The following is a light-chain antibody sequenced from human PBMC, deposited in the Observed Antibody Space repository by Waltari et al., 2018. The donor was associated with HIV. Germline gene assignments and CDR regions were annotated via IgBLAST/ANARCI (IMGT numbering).Light chain of an antibody. J-gene: IGLJ2*01. CDR2: DVS. CDR1: SRDVGGYNY. Sequence: QSALTQPRSVSGSPGQSVTISCTGTSRDVGGYNYVSWYQQHPGKAPKPMMYDVSKRPSGVPDRFSCSKSGNTASLTISGLQAEDEADYYCCSYAGSYLVVFGGGTKLTVL. V-gene: IGLV2-11*01. CDR3: CSYAGSYLVV.